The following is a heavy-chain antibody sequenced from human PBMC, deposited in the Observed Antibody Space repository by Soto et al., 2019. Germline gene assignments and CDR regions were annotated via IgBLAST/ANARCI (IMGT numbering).Heavy chain of an antibody. D-gene: IGHD1-26*01. J-gene: IGHJ5*02. Sequence: GKSLKISCKGSEYSFTSYWISWVRQMPGKGLEWMGRIDPSDSYTNYSPSFQGHVTISTDKSINTAYLQWSSLKASDTAIYYCGRHLPLSDAVEQRLHHWGHGPPVSVPS. CDR2: IDPSDSYT. V-gene: IGHV5-10-1*01. CDR3: GRHLPLSDAVEQRLHH. CDR1: EYSFTSYW.